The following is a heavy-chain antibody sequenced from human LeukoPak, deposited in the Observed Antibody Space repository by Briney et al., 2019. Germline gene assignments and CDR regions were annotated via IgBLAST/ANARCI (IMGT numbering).Heavy chain of an antibody. CDR3: ARLDCSSTSCSNNWFDP. Sequence: SETLSLTCTVSGGSISSYYWSWIRQPPGKGLEWIGYIYYSGSTNYNPSLKSRVTISVDTSKSQFSLKLSSVTAADTAVYYCARLDCSSTSCSNNWFDPWGQGTLVTVSS. V-gene: IGHV4-59*01. CDR1: GGSISSYY. CDR2: IYYSGST. D-gene: IGHD2-2*01. J-gene: IGHJ5*02.